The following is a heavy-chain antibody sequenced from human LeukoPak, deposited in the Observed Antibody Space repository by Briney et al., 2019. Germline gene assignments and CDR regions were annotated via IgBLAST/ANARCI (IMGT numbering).Heavy chain of an antibody. CDR2: ISGSGGST. CDR1: GFTFSSYA. J-gene: IGHJ4*02. D-gene: IGHD4-17*01. CDR3: AKRGTVTDRTTTPDY. Sequence: GGSLRLSCAASGFTFSSYAMSWVRQAPGKGLEWVSAISGSGGSTYYADAVKGRFPISRDNSKNTLYLRMNSLRAEDTAVYYCAKRGTVTDRTTTPDYWGQGTLVTVSS. V-gene: IGHV3-23*01.